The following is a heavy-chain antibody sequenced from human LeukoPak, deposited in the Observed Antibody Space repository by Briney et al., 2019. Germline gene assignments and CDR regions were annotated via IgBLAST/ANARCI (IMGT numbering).Heavy chain of an antibody. J-gene: IGHJ4*02. V-gene: IGHV3-48*02. D-gene: IGHD5-18*01. CDR1: GFTFRSYA. CDR3: ARDSGYSYADVY. Sequence: GGSLRLPCAASGFTFRSYAMQWVRQAPGKGLEWVSYITYNSGTIFYADSVKGRFTISRDNAKDSLYLQMSSLRDDDTALYYFARDSGYSYADVYWGQGTLVTVSS. CDR2: ITYNSGTI.